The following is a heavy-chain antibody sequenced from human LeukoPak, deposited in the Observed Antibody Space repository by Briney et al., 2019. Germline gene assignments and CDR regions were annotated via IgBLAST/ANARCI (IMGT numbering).Heavy chain of an antibody. CDR1: GYTLTELS. J-gene: IGHJ4*02. Sequence: ASVKVSCKVSGYTLTELSMRWVRQAPGKGLEWMGGFDPEDGETIYAQKFQGRVTMTEDTSTDTAYMELSSLRSEDTAVYYCATDRVGYYDSSGYFSPLDYWGQGTLVTVSS. CDR3: ATDRVGYYDSSGYFSPLDY. V-gene: IGHV1-24*01. D-gene: IGHD3-22*01. CDR2: FDPEDGET.